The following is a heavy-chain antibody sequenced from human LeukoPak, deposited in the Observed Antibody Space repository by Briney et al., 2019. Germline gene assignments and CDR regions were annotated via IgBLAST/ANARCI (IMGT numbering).Heavy chain of an antibody. J-gene: IGHJ4*02. Sequence: SQTLSLTCAVSGGSISSGGYSWSWIRQPPGKGLEWIGYFYHSGSTNYNPSLKSRVTISVDRSKNQFSLKLSSVTAADTAVYCCASTDHYYYGSGSYWSYFDYWGQRTLVTVSS. CDR3: ASTDHYYYGSGSYWSYFDY. CDR1: GGSISSGGYS. D-gene: IGHD3-10*01. CDR2: FYHSGST. V-gene: IGHV4-30-2*01.